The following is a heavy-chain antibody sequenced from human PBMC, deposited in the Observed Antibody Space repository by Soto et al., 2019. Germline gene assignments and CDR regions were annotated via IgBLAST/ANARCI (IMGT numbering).Heavy chain of an antibody. CDR1: GFTFSNYA. CDR3: AKERLGRGFDY. Sequence: EVQLLESGGDLVQPGGSLRLSCAASGFTFSNYAMGWVRQAPGKGLEWVSTITSGSTTYYADSVKGRFTISRDNSKNTVDLQMNSLRADDTAVYYCAKERLGRGFDYWGQGTLVTVSS. J-gene: IGHJ4*02. CDR2: ITSGSTT. D-gene: IGHD1-26*01. V-gene: IGHV3-23*01.